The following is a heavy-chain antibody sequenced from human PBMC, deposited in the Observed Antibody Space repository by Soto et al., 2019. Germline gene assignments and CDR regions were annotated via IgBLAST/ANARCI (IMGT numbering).Heavy chain of an antibody. D-gene: IGHD1-26*01. CDR1: GYTFTTYA. V-gene: IGHV1-3*01. CDR2: INAGTGNT. Sequence: ASVKVSCKASGYTFTTYAMHWVRQAPGQRLEWMGWINAGTGNTKYSQKLQGRVTITRDTSATTVYMELNSLRSEDTALYYCALLGDGSVVGVPTGWGQGTLVTVSS. CDR3: ALLGDGSVVGVPTG. J-gene: IGHJ4*02.